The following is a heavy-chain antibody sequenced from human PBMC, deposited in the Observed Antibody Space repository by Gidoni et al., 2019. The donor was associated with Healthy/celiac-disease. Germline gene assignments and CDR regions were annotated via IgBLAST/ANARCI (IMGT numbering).Heavy chain of an antibody. Sequence: QVQLVQSGAEVKKPGSSVKVSCKASGGTFSSYAISWVRQAPGQGLEWMGGIIPIFGTANYAQKFQGRVTITADESTSTAYMELSSLRSEDTAVYYCASRRMVRGVIMSGNWFDPWGQGTLVTVSS. V-gene: IGHV1-69*01. J-gene: IGHJ5*02. CDR1: GGTFSSYA. CDR3: ASRRMVRGVIMSGNWFDP. D-gene: IGHD3-10*01. CDR2: IIPIFGTA.